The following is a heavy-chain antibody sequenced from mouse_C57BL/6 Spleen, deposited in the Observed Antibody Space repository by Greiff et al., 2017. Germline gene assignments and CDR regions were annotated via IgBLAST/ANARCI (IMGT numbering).Heavy chain of an antibody. V-gene: IGHV1-5*01. J-gene: IGHJ4*01. CDR3: TRPYYDYGGMDY. Sequence: EVKVVESGTVLARPGASVKMSCKTSGYTFTSYWMHWVKQRPGQGLEWIGAIYPGNSDTNYNQKFKGKAKLTAVTSASTAYLELSSLTNEDSAVYYCTRPYYDYGGMDYWGQGTSVTVSS. CDR1: GYTFTSYW. D-gene: IGHD2-4*01. CDR2: IYPGNSDT.